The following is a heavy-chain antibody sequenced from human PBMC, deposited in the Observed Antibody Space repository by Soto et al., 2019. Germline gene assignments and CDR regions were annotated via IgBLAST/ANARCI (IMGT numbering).Heavy chain of an antibody. CDR1: GGTFSSYA. Sequence: QVQLVQSGAEVKKPGFSVKVSCKASGGTFSSYAISWVRQAPGQGLEWMGGIIPIFGTANYAQKFQGRVTITADESTSTAYMELSSLRSEDTAVYYCARDLGYSSSWPFDYWGQGTLVTVSS. CDR3: ARDLGYSSSWPFDY. J-gene: IGHJ4*02. V-gene: IGHV1-69*12. CDR2: IIPIFGTA. D-gene: IGHD6-13*01.